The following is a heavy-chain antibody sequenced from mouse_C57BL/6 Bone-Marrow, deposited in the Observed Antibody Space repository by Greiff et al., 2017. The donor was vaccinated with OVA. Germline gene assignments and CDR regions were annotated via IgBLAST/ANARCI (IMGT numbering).Heavy chain of an antibody. Sequence: VQLQQPGAELVKPGASVKLSCKASGYTFTSYWMQWVKQRPGQGLEWIGAIDPSDSYTNYNQKFKGKATLTVDTSSSTAYMQLSSLTSEDSAVYYCARDDYDRIPLCYYAMDYWGQGTSVTVSS. D-gene: IGHD2-4*01. CDR2: IDPSDSYT. V-gene: IGHV1-50*01. CDR3: ARDDYDRIPLCYYAMDY. J-gene: IGHJ4*01. CDR1: GYTFTSYW.